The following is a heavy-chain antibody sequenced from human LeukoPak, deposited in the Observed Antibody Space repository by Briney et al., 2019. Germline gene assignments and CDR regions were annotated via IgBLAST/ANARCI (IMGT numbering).Heavy chain of an antibody. Sequence: GGSLRLSCAASGFPFSSYGMHWVRQAPGKGLEWVAVISYGGSYKFYADSVKGRFTISRDNSKSTLYLQMSSLRAEDTAMYYCAKDDQYQPSRGGDGYYYYGTDVWGQGTTVTVSS. CDR1: GFPFSSYG. CDR2: ISYGGSYK. V-gene: IGHV3-30*18. CDR3: AKDDQYQPSRGGDGYYYYGTDV. D-gene: IGHD2-2*01. J-gene: IGHJ6*02.